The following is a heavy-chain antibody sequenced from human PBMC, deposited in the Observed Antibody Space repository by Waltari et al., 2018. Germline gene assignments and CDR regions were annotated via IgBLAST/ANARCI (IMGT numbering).Heavy chain of an antibody. Sequence: QVQLVQSGAEVKKPGSSVKVSCKASGGTFSSYAISWVRQAPGQGLEWMGGIIPSLGLANYTQKFQCRGTITADEATSTAYMELSSLRSEDTAVYYCASSPYYDFWSGYYGTGGQGTMVTVSS. CDR3: ASSPYYDFWSGYYGT. CDR2: IIPSLGLA. J-gene: IGHJ3*01. V-gene: IGHV1-69*04. D-gene: IGHD3-3*01. CDR1: GGTFSSYA.